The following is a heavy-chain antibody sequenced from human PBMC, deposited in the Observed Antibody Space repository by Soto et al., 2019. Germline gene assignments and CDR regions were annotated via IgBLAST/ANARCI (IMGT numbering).Heavy chain of an antibody. Sequence: QVQLVQSGAEVKKPGSSVKVSCKDSGGTFSSYSLNWVRQAPGQGLEWMGEIIPIFGTANYAQKFQGRVTITADESTSTAYMELSRLRSEDTAVYYCARDGGRHAGGIDYWGQGTRVTVSS. CDR2: IIPIFGTA. CDR3: ARDGGRHAGGIDY. CDR1: GGTFSSYS. J-gene: IGHJ4*02. V-gene: IGHV1-69*01. D-gene: IGHD1-26*01.